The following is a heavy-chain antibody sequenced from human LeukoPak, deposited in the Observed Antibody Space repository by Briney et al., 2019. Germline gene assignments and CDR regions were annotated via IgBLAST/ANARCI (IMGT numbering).Heavy chain of an antibody. J-gene: IGHJ6*02. CDR2: INHSGST. V-gene: IGHV4-34*01. Sequence: PSETLSLTCAVCGGSFSGYYWSWIRQPPGKGLEWIGEINHSGSTNYNPSLKSRVTISVDTSKNQFSLKLSSVTAADTAVYYCARSTWFGVHYGMDVWGQGTTVTVSS. CDR3: ARSTWFGVHYGMDV. D-gene: IGHD3-10*01. CDR1: GGSFSGYY.